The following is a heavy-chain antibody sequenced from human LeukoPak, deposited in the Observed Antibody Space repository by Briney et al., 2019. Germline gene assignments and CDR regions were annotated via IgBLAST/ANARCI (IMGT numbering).Heavy chain of an antibody. D-gene: IGHD6-19*01. J-gene: IGHJ4*02. CDR2: IYPDDSDT. V-gene: IGHV5-51*01. Sequence: GESLKISCMGSGYKFTNYWIGWVRQMPGKGLEWMGIIYPDDSDTKYSPSFQGQVTISADKSISTAYLQWSSLKASDTAMYYCARLSHSTGWYVFYKWGQGTLVTVSS. CDR3: ARLSHSTGWYVFYK. CDR1: GYKFTNYW.